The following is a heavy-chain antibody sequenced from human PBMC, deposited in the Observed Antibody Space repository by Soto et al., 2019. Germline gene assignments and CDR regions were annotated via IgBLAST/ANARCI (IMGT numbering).Heavy chain of an antibody. D-gene: IGHD3-3*01. Sequence: QITLNESGPTVVKPAETLTLTCTFSGFSLTTSGVGVGWIRQSPGKAPEWLALIYWDDDKRYSASLKRRLTINKYTTKNQGVLTVASVDPADTATYYCAHRILRTVFGLVTTTAIYFDFWGQGTPVVVSS. CDR1: GFSLTTSGVG. V-gene: IGHV2-5*02. CDR3: AHRILRTVFGLVTTTAIYFDF. CDR2: IYWDDDK. J-gene: IGHJ4*02.